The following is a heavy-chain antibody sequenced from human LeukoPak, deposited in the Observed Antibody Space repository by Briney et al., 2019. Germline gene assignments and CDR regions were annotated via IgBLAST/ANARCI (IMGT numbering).Heavy chain of an antibody. V-gene: IGHV3-23*01. J-gene: IGHJ4*02. D-gene: IGHD2-2*01. CDR3: AKPPMVVVVVVPAVNYFDY. CDR1: GFTFSSYA. Sequence: GGSLRLSCAASGFTFSSYAMSWVRQAPGKGLEWVSAISGSGGSTYYADSVKGRFTISRDNSKNTLYLQMNSLRAEDTAVYYCAKPPMVVVVVVPAVNYFDYWGQGTLVTVSS. CDR2: ISGSGGST.